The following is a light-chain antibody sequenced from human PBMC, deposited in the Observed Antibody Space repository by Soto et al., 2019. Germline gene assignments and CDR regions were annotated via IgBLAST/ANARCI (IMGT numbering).Light chain of an antibody. V-gene: IGKV3-15*01. CDR1: QSVISS. J-gene: IGKJ5*01. CDR3: QQYNNLHCIT. CDR2: GAS. Sequence: IVEKQSPSLLSVSPGERVTLSCRASQSVISSLAWYQQKLGQAPRLLIYGASTRATGIPARFSGSGSGTEFTLTISSVQSEDFAVYYCQQYNNLHCITFGQGTRLEIK.